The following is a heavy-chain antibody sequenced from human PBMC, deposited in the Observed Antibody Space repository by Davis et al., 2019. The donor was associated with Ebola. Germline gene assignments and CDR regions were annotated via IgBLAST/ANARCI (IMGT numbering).Heavy chain of an antibody. CDR1: GYSFTSFD. CDR3: ASGVYCSVNCPRS. CDR2: MNPDSGNV. V-gene: IGHV1-8*01. D-gene: IGHD2-15*01. Sequence: ASVKVSCKASGYSFTSFDINWVRQAPGQGLEWMGWMNPDSGNVGYAQKFQGRVTLTRDISITTAYMELGRLTSDDTAVYYCASGVYCSVNCPRSWGQGTLVTVSS. J-gene: IGHJ4*02.